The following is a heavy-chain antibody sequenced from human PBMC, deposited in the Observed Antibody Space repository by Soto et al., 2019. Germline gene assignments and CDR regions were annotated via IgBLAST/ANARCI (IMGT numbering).Heavy chain of an antibody. J-gene: IGHJ6*02. V-gene: IGHV1-2*02. CDR3: ARNMDYYYGPGSGNGHGF. Sequence: QVQLVQSGAEVKEPGDSVRVSCEASGYTFTAYYIHLVRQAPGQGLEWMGWINPKFGDTTYAQDFQGRVSMTRDMSISTVYMELSRLTSDDTAIYYCARNMDYYYGPGSGNGHGFWGQGTTVTVFS. CDR2: INPKFGDT. D-gene: IGHD3-10*01. CDR1: GYTFTAYY.